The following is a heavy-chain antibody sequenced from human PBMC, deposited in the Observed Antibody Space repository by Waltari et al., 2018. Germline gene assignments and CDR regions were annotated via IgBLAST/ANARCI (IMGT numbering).Heavy chain of an antibody. J-gene: IGHJ1*01. D-gene: IGHD3-10*01. CDR3: ARDRGFREPFQH. CDR2: ISYDGSNK. V-gene: IGHV3-30-3*01. CDR1: GFPFSSYA. Sequence: QVQLVESGGGVVQPGRSLRLSCAASGFPFSSYAMHWVRQAPGKGLEWVAVISYDGSNKYYADSVKGRFTISRDNSKNTLYLQMNSLRAEDTAVYYCARDRGFREPFQHWGQGTLVTVSS.